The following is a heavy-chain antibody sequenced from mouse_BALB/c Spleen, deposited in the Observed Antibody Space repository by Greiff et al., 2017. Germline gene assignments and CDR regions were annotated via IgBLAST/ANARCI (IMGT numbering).Heavy chain of an antibody. CDR3: ARGKYGNFYYAMDY. J-gene: IGHJ4*01. Sequence: EVQGVESGGGLVQPGGSRKLSCAASGFTFSSFGMHWVRQAPEKGLEWVAYISSGSSTIYYADTVKGRFTISRDNPKNTLFLQMTSLRSEDTAMYYCARGKYGNFYYAMDYWGQGTSVTVAS. CDR2: ISSGSSTI. D-gene: IGHD2-10*02. CDR1: GFTFSSFG. V-gene: IGHV5-17*02.